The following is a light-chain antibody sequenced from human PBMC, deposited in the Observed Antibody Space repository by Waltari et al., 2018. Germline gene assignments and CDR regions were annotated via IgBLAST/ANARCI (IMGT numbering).Light chain of an antibody. CDR2: HAS. CDR1: QSVKGA. Sequence: EIVLTQSPGTLSLSPGGGATLSCRASQSVKGALAWYQQKPGQAPRLLIYHASNRATGIPDRFSGSGSGTDFSLTISRLEPEDFAVYYCQHYLRLPVTFGQGTKVEI. J-gene: IGKJ1*01. CDR3: QHYLRLPVT. V-gene: IGKV3-20*01.